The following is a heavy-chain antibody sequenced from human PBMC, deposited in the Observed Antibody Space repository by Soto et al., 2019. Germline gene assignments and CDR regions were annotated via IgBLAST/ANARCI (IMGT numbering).Heavy chain of an antibody. CDR2: IYYAGST. D-gene: IGHD6-19*01. J-gene: IGHJ4*02. Sequence: SSETLSLTCTVSGGSMISYYWSWIRQPPGRGLEWIGFIYYAGSTKYNPSLNSRVTISVDTSKNQFSLTVTSVTAADTALYYCARAEFNRVWFPFDHWGQGALVTVSS. CDR3: ARAEFNRVWFPFDH. CDR1: GGSMISYY. V-gene: IGHV4-59*08.